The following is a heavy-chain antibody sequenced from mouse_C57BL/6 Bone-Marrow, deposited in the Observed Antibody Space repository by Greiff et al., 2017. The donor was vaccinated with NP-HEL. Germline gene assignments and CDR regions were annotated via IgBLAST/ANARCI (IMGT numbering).Heavy chain of an antibody. CDR1: GFSLTSYA. CDR2: IWTGGGT. J-gene: IGHJ4*01. D-gene: IGHD2-1*01. Sequence: VNVVESGPGLVAPSQSLSITCTVSGFSLTSYAISWVRQPPGKGLEWLGVIWTGGGTNYNSALKSRLSISKDNSKSQVFLKMNSLQTDDTARYYCARNERVYYYYAMDYWGQGTSVTVSS. V-gene: IGHV2-9-1*01. CDR3: ARNERVYYYYAMDY.